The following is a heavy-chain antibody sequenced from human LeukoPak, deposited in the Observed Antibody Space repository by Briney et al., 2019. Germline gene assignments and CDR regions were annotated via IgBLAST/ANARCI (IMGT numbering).Heavy chain of an antibody. J-gene: IGHJ4*02. D-gene: IGHD6-13*01. V-gene: IGHV4-34*01. CDR3: ARVYSSSWYYFDY. CDR1: GGSFSGYY. Sequence: SETLSLTCAVYGGSFSGYYWSWIRQPPGKGLEWIGEINHSGSTNYNPSLKSRVTISVDTSKNQFSLKLSSVTAADTAVYYCARVYSSSWYYFDYWGQGTLVTVSS. CDR2: INHSGST.